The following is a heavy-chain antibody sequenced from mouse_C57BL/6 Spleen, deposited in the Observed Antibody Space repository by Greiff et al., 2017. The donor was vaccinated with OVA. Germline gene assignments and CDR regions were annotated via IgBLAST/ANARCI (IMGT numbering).Heavy chain of an antibody. CDR1: GYTFTSYW. Sequence: QVQLQQPGAELVMPGASVKLSCKASGYTFTSYWMHWVKQRPGQGLEWIGEIDPSDSYTNYNQKFKGKSTLTVDKSSSTAYMQLSSLTSEDAAVYYCARWGNYYYAMDYWGQGTSVTVSS. CDR3: ARWGNYYYAMDY. D-gene: IGHD2-1*01. J-gene: IGHJ4*01. V-gene: IGHV1-69*01. CDR2: IDPSDSYT.